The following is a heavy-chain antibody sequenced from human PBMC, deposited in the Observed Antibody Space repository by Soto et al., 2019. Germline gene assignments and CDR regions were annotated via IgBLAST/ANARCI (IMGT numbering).Heavy chain of an antibody. J-gene: IGHJ4*02. Sequence: QLQLQESGPGLVKPSETLSLTCTVSGGSISSNSYYWGWIRQPPGKGLEWIGDFYYSGSTSYNPSLKSRVTISVDTSKNQFSLKLNSVTAADTAVYYCASRYPSQLHNYWGQGTLVTVSS. CDR2: FYYSGST. CDR3: ASRYPSQLHNY. V-gene: IGHV4-39*01. D-gene: IGHD2-2*01. CDR1: GGSISSNSYY.